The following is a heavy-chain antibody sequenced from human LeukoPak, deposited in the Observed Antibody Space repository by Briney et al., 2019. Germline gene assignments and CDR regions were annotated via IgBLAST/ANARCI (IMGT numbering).Heavy chain of an antibody. D-gene: IGHD3-22*01. CDR3: AMRGVVIRVILVGFHKEAYYFDS. V-gene: IGHV3-23*01. CDR2: IRGSGGGT. CDR1: GITLSNYG. J-gene: IGHJ4*02. Sequence: GGSLTLSCALSGITLSNYGMSSVRQAPGKGLEWVAGIRGSGGGTNSADSVKGRFTISNDNSKNTLYLQMNSLRAEDTAVYFCAMRGVVIRVILVGFHKEAYYFDSWGQGALVTVSS.